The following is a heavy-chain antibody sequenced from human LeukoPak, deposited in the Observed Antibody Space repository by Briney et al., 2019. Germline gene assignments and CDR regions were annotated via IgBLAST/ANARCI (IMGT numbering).Heavy chain of an antibody. V-gene: IGHV4-59*08. CDR3: ARQGFWRGYFVFDY. J-gene: IGHJ4*02. Sequence: SETLSLTCTVSGGSISSYYWSWIRQPPGKGLEWIGFIYYSGSTNYNPSLQSRVTISVDTSKNQFSLKLSSVTAADTAVYYCARQGFWRGYFVFDYWGQGTLVTVSS. CDR1: GGSISSYY. CDR2: IYYSGST. D-gene: IGHD3-3*01.